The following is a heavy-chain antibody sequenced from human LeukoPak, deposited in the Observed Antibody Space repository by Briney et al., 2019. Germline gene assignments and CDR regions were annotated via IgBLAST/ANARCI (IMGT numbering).Heavy chain of an antibody. J-gene: IGHJ4*02. CDR3: AREGTFGDYRASGDY. Sequence: GGSLRLSCEASGFTFSTYCMKWVRQAPGKGLEWVAIIKQDGSQKYYVDSVKGRFIISRDNAKNSLYLLMNSVRAEDTAVYYCAREGTFGDYRASGDYWGQGALVTVSS. V-gene: IGHV3-7*03. D-gene: IGHD2-21*02. CDR1: GFTFSTYC. CDR2: IKQDGSQK.